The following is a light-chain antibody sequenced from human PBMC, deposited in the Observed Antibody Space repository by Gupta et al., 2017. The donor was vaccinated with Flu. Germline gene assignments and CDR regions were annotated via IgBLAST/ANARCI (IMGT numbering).Light chain of an antibody. CDR1: NIGSKT. J-gene: IGLJ3*02. Sequence: NIGSKTVHWYQQKPGQAPELVVHGDSDRPSGVPERFSGSNSGNTATLTISGVEAEDEADYYCQVWDDSSNRRVFGGGTKLTVL. V-gene: IGLV3-21*02. CDR2: GDS. CDR3: QVWDDSSNRRV.